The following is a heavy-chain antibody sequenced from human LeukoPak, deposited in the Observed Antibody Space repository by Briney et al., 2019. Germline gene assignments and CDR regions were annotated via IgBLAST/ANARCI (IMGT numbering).Heavy chain of an antibody. J-gene: IGHJ5*02. V-gene: IGHV4-34*01. CDR2: INHSGST. Sequence: PSETLSLTCAVYGGSFSGYYWSWIRQAPGKGLEWIGEINHSGSTNYNPSLKSRVTISVDTSKNQFSLKLSSVTAAGTAVYYCAREIRICSGGSCYSDSRFDPWGQGTLVTVSS. CDR1: GGSFSGYY. CDR3: AREIRICSGGSCYSDSRFDP. D-gene: IGHD2-15*01.